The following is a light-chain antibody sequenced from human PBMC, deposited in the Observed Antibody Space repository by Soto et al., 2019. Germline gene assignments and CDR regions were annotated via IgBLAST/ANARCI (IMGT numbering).Light chain of an antibody. V-gene: IGLV2-14*03. CDR2: DVS. CDR3: NSFTTSSTYV. J-gene: IGLJ1*01. Sequence: QSALTQPASVSGSPGQSISISCTGTTSDVGRYNYVSWYQQHPGKAPKLMIYDVSYRPSWVSNRFSGSKSGITASLTFSGLQAEDEADYYCNSFTTSSTYVFGTGTKVTVL. CDR1: TSDVGRYNY.